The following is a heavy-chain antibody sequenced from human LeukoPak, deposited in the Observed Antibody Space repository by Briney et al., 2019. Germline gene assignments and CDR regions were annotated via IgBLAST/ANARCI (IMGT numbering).Heavy chain of an antibody. CDR1: GGSIGSSSYY. D-gene: IGHD3-16*01. CDR3: ARLTGGYDYVWGSYVSDAFDI. CDR2: IYYSGST. J-gene: IGHJ3*02. Sequence: SETLSLTCTVSGGSIGSSSYYWGWIRQPPGKGLEWIGSIYYSGSTYYNPSLKSRVTISVDTSKNQFSLKLSSVTAADTAVYYCARLTGGYDYVWGSYVSDAFDIWGQGTMVTVSS. V-gene: IGHV4-39*01.